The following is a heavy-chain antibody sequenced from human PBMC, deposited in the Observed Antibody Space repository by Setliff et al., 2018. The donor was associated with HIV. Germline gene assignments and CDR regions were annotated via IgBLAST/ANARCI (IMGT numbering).Heavy chain of an antibody. CDR2: IYYSGST. CDR1: GGSISSYY. V-gene: IGHV4-59*01. Sequence: PSETLSLTCTVSGGSISSYYWSWIRQPPGKGLEWIGYIYYSGSTNYNPSLKSRVTISVDTSKNQFSLKLNSVTAADTAVYYCARGSRGYSYAYYYYYMDVWGKGTTVTVSS. J-gene: IGHJ6*03. CDR3: ARGSRGYSYAYYYYYMDV. D-gene: IGHD5-18*01.